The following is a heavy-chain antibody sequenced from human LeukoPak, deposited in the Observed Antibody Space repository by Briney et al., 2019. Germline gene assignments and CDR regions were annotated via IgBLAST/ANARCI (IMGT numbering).Heavy chain of an antibody. CDR2: MYYSGST. Sequence: SETLSLTCTVSGGSISSSGYYWGWIRQPPGKGLEWIGSMYYSGSTYYNPSLKSRVTISVDTSKNQFSLKLSSVTAADTAVYYCARDRRGYCSSTSCQGSYMDVWGKGTTVTVSS. CDR3: ARDRRGYCSSTSCQGSYMDV. V-gene: IGHV4-39*07. CDR1: GGSISSSGYY. D-gene: IGHD2-2*01. J-gene: IGHJ6*03.